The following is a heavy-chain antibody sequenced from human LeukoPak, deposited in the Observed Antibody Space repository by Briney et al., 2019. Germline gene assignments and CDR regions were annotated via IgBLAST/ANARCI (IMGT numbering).Heavy chain of an antibody. V-gene: IGHV4-59*01. CDR2: ILYSGTTT. CDR3: ARVGDWNDLVY. CDR1: GGSISPYY. J-gene: IGHJ4*02. Sequence: PSETLSLTCTVSGGSISPYYWSWIRQTPGKGLEWIGYILYSGTTTNYNPSLKSRVTISVDTSKNQFSLKLSSVTAADTAVYYCARVGDWNDLVYWGQGTLVTISS. D-gene: IGHD1-1*01.